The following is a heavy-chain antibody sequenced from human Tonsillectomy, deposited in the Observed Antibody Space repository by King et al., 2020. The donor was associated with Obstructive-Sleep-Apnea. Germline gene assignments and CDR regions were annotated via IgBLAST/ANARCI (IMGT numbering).Heavy chain of an antibody. CDR2: IYHTGST. V-gene: IGHV4-31*03. J-gene: IGHJ6*02. D-gene: IGHD1-20*01. CDR1: GGSISTSGYY. CDR3: ARDRDLGTTDKWNGVRSYFGMDV. Sequence: PLQESGPGLVKPSQTLSLKCTVSGGSISTSGYYWSWIRQHPEKGLEWIGYIYHTGSTHYNPSLRGRVSVTVDTPKNQFSMKLKSVRVADTAVYYCARDRDLGTTDKWNGVRSYFGMDVWGPGITVTV.